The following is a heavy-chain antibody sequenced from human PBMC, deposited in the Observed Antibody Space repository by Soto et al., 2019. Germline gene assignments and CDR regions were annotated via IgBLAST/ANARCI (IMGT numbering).Heavy chain of an antibody. CDR2: ISSSSSTI. J-gene: IGHJ6*02. CDR3: ARGPMAGTDEPPNYYYYYGMDV. D-gene: IGHD6-19*01. Sequence: PGGSLKLSCAASGFTFSSYSMNWVRQAPGKGLEWVSYISSSSSTIYYADSVKGRFTISRDNAKNSLYLQMNSLRAEDTAVYYCARGPMAGTDEPPNYYYYYGMDVWGQGTTVTVSS. CDR1: GFTFSSYS. V-gene: IGHV3-48*01.